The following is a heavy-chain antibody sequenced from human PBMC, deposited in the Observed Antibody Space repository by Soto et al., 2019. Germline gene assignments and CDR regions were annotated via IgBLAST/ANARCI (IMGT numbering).Heavy chain of an antibody. Sequence: QVQLVQYGAEVKKPGASVKVSCKASGYSFTSYYMHWVRQAPGQGLEWVGIMNPSGGSASYAQKFQGRVIMTRYTSTSTDFMELSGLRSEDTAVYYCARDNGWFDPWGQGTLVTVTS. CDR1: GYSFTSYY. CDR3: ARDNGWFDP. V-gene: IGHV1-46*01. CDR2: MNPSGGSA. J-gene: IGHJ5*02.